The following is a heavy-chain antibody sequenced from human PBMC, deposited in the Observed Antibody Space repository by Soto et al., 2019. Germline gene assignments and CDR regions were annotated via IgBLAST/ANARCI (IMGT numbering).Heavy chain of an antibody. Sequence: SDTLFLTCAVYGGSFSGYYWSWIRQPPGEGLEWIGEINHSGSTNYNPSLKSRVTISVDTSKNQFSLKLSSVTAADTAVYYCARPTRQWLGLRYYYGMDVWGQGTTVT. CDR1: GGSFSGYY. V-gene: IGHV4-34*01. CDR3: ARPTRQWLGLRYYYGMDV. D-gene: IGHD6-19*01. J-gene: IGHJ6*02. CDR2: INHSGST.